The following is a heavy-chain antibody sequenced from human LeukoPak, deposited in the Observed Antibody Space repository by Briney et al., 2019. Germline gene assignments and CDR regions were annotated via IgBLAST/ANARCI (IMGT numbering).Heavy chain of an antibody. D-gene: IGHD6-13*01. V-gene: IGHV3-33*06. CDR2: IWYDGSNK. J-gene: IGHJ4*02. CDR3: AKDKDSSSWY. Sequence: PGRSLRLSCAASGFTFSSYGMHWVRQAPGKGLEWVAVIWYDGSNKYYADSVKGRFTISRDNSKNTLYLQMNSLRAEDTAVYYCAKDKDSSSWYWGQGTLVTVSS. CDR1: GFTFSSYG.